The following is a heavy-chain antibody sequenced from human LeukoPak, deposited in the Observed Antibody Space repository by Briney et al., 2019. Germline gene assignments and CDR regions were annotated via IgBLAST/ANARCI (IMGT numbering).Heavy chain of an antibody. CDR1: GGTFSSYA. CDR2: IIPIFGTA. CDR3: VFGGVIEFHYYYGMDV. Sequence: SVKVSCKASGGTFSSYAISWVRQAPGQGLEWMGGIIPIFGTANYAQKFQGRVTITADESTSTAYAELSSLRSEDTAVYYCVFGGVIEFHYYYGMDVWGQGTTVTVSS. V-gene: IGHV1-69*13. J-gene: IGHJ6*02. D-gene: IGHD3-16*02.